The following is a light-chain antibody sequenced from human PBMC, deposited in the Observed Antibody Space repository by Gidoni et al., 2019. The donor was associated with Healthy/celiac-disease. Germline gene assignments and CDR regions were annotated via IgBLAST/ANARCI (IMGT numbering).Light chain of an antibody. V-gene: IGLV3-21*02. CDR1: NIGSKS. CDR2: DDS. CDR3: QVWDSSSDHVV. Sequence: SYVLTQPPSVSVAPGQTARITWGGNNIGSKSVHWYQQKPGQAPVLVVYDDSDRRSGIPERFSGSNAGNTATLTISRVEAGDEADYYCQVWDSSSDHVVFGGGTKLTVL. J-gene: IGLJ2*01.